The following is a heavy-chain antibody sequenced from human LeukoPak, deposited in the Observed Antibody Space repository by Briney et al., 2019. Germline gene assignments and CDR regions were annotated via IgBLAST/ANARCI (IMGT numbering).Heavy chain of an antibody. CDR2: ISGSGVST. Sequence: GGSLRLSCAASGFTFSSYAMSWVRQAPGKGLEWVSAISGSGVSTYYADSAKGRFTISRDNSKNTLYLQMNSLRAEDTAVYYCAKDERNWNYNLASQTYDWGQGTLVTVSS. V-gene: IGHV3-23*01. D-gene: IGHD1-7*01. J-gene: IGHJ4*02. CDR1: GFTFSSYA. CDR3: AKDERNWNYNLASQTYD.